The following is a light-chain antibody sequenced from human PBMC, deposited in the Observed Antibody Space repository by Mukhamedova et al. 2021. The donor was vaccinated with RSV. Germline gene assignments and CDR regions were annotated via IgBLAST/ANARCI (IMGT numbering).Light chain of an antibody. Sequence: GERATLSCRASQSVSSSYLAWYQQKPGQAPRLLIYGASSRATGIPDRFSGSGSRTDFTLTISRLEPEDFAVYYCQQYGSSTWTFG. J-gene: IGKJ1*01. CDR1: QSVSSSY. CDR2: GAS. V-gene: IGKV3-20*01. CDR3: QQYGSSTWT.